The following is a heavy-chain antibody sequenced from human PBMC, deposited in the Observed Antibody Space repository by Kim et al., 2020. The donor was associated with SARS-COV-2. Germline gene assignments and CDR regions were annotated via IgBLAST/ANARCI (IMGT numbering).Heavy chain of an antibody. D-gene: IGHD1-20*01. J-gene: IGHJ3*01. CDR3: AREACITTVCDAFDL. CDR2: IITGGDTT. V-gene: IGHV3-23*01. Sequence: GGSLRLSCAASGFTFGSYPMNWVRQAPGKGLEWVSTIITGGDTTYYSDSVKGRFTISRDNSKNTLYLQMNSLRAEDTAIYYCAREACITTVCDAFDLWGQGTVVTVSS. CDR1: GFTFGSYP.